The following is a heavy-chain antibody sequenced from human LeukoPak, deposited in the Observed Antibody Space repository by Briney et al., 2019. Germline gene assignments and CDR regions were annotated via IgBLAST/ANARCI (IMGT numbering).Heavy chain of an antibody. CDR2: ISYDGSNK. D-gene: IGHD5-12*01. Sequence: GGSLRLSCAASGFTFNSYAIHWVRQAPGKGLEWVAVISYDGSNKYYADSVKGRFTISRDNSKNTLYLQLNSLRPEDTAVYYCARDQLAYSGYDTLFDYWGQGTLVTVSS. CDR3: ARDQLAYSGYDTLFDY. J-gene: IGHJ4*02. CDR1: GFTFNSYA. V-gene: IGHV3-30*04.